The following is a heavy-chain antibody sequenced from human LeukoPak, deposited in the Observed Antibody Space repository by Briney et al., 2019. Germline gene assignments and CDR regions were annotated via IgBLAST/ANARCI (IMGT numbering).Heavy chain of an antibody. CDR2: IIPIFGTA. D-gene: IGHD3-22*01. CDR3: ARDRSSRGIYYDSSGHHY. V-gene: IGHV1-69*13. CDR1: GYTFTSYG. J-gene: IGHJ4*02. Sequence: SVKVSCKASGYTFTSYGISWVRQAPGQGLEWMGGIIPIFGTANYAQKFQGRVTITADESTSTAYMELSSLRSEDTAVYYCARDRSSRGIYYDSSGHHYWGQGTLVTVSS.